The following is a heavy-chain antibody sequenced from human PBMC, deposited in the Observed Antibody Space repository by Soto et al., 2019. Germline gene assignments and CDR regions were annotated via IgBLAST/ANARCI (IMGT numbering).Heavy chain of an antibody. J-gene: IGHJ4*02. CDR1: GGSISSYY. Sequence: SETLSLTCTVSGGSISSYYWSWIRQPPGKGLEWIGYIYYSGSTNYNPSLKSRVTISVDTSKNQFSLKLSFVTAADTSVYYFARHRYDYVWGSYRYLYYWGQGTLVTVSS. CDR3: ARHRYDYVWGSYRYLYY. V-gene: IGHV4-59*08. D-gene: IGHD3-16*02. CDR2: IYYSGST.